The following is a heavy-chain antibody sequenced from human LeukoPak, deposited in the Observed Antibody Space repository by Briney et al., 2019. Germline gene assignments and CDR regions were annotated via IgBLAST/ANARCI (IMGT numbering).Heavy chain of an antibody. J-gene: IGHJ3*02. CDR2: ISSSSAYI. V-gene: IGHV3-21*01. Sequence: GGSLRLSCAASGFTFSSYSMNWVRQAPGKGLEWVSSISSSSAYIYYADSMKGRFTISRDNAKNSLFLQMNSLRAEDTAVYYCAKVEAGGSLLRYFDWLPSLDAFDIWGQGTMVTVSS. CDR3: AKVEAGGSLLRYFDWLPSLDAFDI. CDR1: GFTFSSYS. D-gene: IGHD3-9*01.